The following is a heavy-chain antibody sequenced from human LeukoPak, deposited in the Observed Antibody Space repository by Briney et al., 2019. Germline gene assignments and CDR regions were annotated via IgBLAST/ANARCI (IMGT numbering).Heavy chain of an antibody. CDR2: IQYSGST. Sequence: SETLSLTCTVSGGSISSYYWTWIRQPPGKGLEWIGYIQYSGSTSYNPSLKSRVTISVDKSKNQFSLTVTSVTAADTAIYYCARNYESGYSIGPWGQGTLVTVSS. CDR1: GGSISSYY. CDR3: ARNYESGYSIGP. J-gene: IGHJ5*02. V-gene: IGHV4-59*12. D-gene: IGHD3-3*01.